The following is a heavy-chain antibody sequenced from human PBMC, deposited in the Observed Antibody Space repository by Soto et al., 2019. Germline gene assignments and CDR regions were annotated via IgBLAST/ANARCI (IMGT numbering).Heavy chain of an antibody. J-gene: IGHJ6*02. CDR1: GGTFSSYA. CDR3: SREVNFYGLDV. CDR2: IIPIFGTA. Sequence: GASVKVSCKASGGTFSSYAISWVRQAPGQGLEWKGGIIPIFGTANYAQKFQGRVTITADESTSTAYMELSSLRSEDTAVYCCSREVNFYGLDVWGQGTTVTVSS. V-gene: IGHV1-69*13.